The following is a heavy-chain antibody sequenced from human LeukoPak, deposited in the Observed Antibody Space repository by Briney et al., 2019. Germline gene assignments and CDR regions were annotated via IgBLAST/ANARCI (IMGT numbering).Heavy chain of an antibody. CDR3: ARDPYGDYREGWFDP. Sequence: SVKVSCKASGGTFSSYAISWVPQAPGQGLEWMGGIIPIFGTANYAQKFQGRVTITADESTSTAYMELSSLRSEDTAVYYCARDPYGDYREGWFDPWGQGTLVTVSS. V-gene: IGHV1-69*13. CDR2: IIPIFGTA. D-gene: IGHD4-17*01. CDR1: GGTFSSYA. J-gene: IGHJ5*02.